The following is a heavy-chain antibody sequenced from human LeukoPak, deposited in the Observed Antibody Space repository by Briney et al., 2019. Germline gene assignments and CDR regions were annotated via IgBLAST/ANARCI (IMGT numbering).Heavy chain of an antibody. CDR3: ARYTGVNGYYFDY. V-gene: IGHV4-39*02. Sequence: SETLSLTCNVSGGXISSRSYYWSWLRQPPGRGLEWVATIYHSGSTYYNASLKSRVTISVDTSKSHFSLKLSSVTAADTAMYYCARYTGVNGYYFDYWGQGTLVTVSS. J-gene: IGHJ4*02. CDR1: GGXISSRSYY. CDR2: IYHSGST. D-gene: IGHD2-8*01.